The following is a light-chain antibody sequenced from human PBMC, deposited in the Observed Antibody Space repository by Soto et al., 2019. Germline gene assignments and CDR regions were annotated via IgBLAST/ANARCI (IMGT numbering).Light chain of an antibody. Sequence: DIQMTQSPSSLSASVGDRVTITCRASQGITNSLAWYQQKPGKGPNLLIYAASTLQSGVPSRFSGSGSGTDFTLTISSLQPEDVATYYCQKYESAPYTFGPGTKVDIK. CDR1: QGITNS. CDR2: AAS. J-gene: IGKJ3*01. V-gene: IGKV1-27*01. CDR3: QKYESAPYT.